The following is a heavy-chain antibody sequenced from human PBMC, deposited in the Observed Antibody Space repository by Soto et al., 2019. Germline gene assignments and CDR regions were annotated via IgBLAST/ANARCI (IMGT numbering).Heavy chain of an antibody. Sequence: QVQLVASGGGVVQPGRSLRRSCAVSGFTFRSCGMHWVRQAPGKGLEWVAVIWYDGRNKYYADSVKGRFTIARDASKKTLYLQMDSLRAEDTALYYCVREVGDLAERRNDTFNIWGPGAIVSVAS. CDR1: GFTFRSCG. CDR3: VREVGDLAERRNDTFNI. CDR2: IWYDGRNK. V-gene: IGHV3-33*01. D-gene: IGHD1-1*01. J-gene: IGHJ3*02.